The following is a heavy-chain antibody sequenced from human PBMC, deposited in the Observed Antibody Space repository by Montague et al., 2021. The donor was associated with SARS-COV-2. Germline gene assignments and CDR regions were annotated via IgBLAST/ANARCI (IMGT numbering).Heavy chain of an antibody. CDR2: ISGSGGTT. V-gene: IGHV3-23*01. CDR3: AKDLYYYDSTDYYYGFDY. J-gene: IGHJ4*02. CDR1: GFTFSSYA. Sequence: SLRLSFAASGFTFSSYAMNWVRQAPGKGLEWVSAISGSGGTTYYADSVKGRFTISRDNSKNTLYLQMTSLRAEDTAVYYCAKDLYYYDSTDYYYGFDYWGQGTLVTVSS. D-gene: IGHD3-22*01.